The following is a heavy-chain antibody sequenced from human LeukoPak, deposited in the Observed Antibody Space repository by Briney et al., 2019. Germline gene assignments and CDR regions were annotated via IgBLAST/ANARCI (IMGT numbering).Heavy chain of an antibody. V-gene: IGHV1-3*01. CDR2: INAGNGNT. Sequence: AASVKVSCKASGYTFTSYAMHWVRQAPRQRLEWMGWINAGNGNTKYSQKFQGRVTITRDTSASTAYMELSSLRSEDTAVYYCARDFCSGGSCYRYFQHWGQGTLITVSS. CDR3: ARDFCSGGSCYRYFQH. J-gene: IGHJ1*01. D-gene: IGHD2-15*01. CDR1: GYTFTSYA.